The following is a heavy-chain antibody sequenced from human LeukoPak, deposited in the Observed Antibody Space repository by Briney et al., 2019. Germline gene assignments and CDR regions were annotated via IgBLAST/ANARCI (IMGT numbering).Heavy chain of an antibody. Sequence: GASVKVSCKASGYTFTSYGISWVRQAPGQGLEWMGGIIPIFGTANYAQKFQGRVTITADESTNTAYMELSSLRSEDTAVYYCARTTVRGVIIDAFDIWGQGTMVTVSS. CDR2: IIPIFGTA. CDR3: ARTTVRGVIIDAFDI. J-gene: IGHJ3*02. D-gene: IGHD3-10*01. V-gene: IGHV1-69*13. CDR1: GYTFTSYG.